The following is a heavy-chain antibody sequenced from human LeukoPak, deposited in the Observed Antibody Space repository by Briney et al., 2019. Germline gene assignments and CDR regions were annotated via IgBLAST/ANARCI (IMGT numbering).Heavy chain of an antibody. CDR2: ISGDGVST. Sequence: PGGSLRLSCVASGLPIADFAMHWVRQAPGKGLEWVSLISGDGVSTSYADSVKGRFSISRDNSKNSLSLEMNSLRTEDTAMYYCARESGKFDYWGQGTLVAVSS. CDR1: GLPIADFA. J-gene: IGHJ4*02. V-gene: IGHV3-43*02. CDR3: ARESGKFDY.